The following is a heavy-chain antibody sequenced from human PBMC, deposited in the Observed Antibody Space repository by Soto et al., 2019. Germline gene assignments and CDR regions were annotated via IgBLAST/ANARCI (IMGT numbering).Heavy chain of an antibody. V-gene: IGHV1-18*01. Sequence: ASVKVSCKASGYTSTSYGISWVRQAPGQGLEWMGWISAYNGNTNYAQKLQGRVTMTTDTSTSTAYMELRSMRSDDTAVYYCARDTGTYYCDSSGQEAFDIWGQGTMVTVSS. CDR2: ISAYNGNT. J-gene: IGHJ3*02. CDR3: ARDTGTYYCDSSGQEAFDI. D-gene: IGHD3-22*01. CDR1: GYTSTSYG.